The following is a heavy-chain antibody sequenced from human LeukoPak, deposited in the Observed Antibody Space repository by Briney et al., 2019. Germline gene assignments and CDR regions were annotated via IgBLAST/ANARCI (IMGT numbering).Heavy chain of an antibody. CDR3: ARGVEPLAANTLAY. Sequence: PGGSLRLSCAASGFTVITNDMTCVRQAPGKGLEGVSVLYSDGNTKYADSVQGRFTISRDNSKNTLYLEMNSLSPDDTAVYYCARGVEPLAANTLAYWGQGTLVTVSS. CDR2: LYSDGNT. J-gene: IGHJ4*02. CDR1: GFTVITND. D-gene: IGHD1-14*01. V-gene: IGHV3-53*01.